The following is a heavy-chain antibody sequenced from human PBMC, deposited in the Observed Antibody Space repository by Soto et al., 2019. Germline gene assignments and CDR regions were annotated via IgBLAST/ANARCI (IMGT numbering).Heavy chain of an antibody. CDR1: GGSISSSSYY. D-gene: IGHD3-10*01. J-gene: IGHJ6*03. Sequence: SETLSLTCTVSGGSISSSSYYWGWIRQPPGKGLEWIGSIYYSGSTYYNPSLKSRVTISEDTSKNQFSLKLSSVTAADTAVYYCARSLGEYYYGSGSYYYYYMDVWGKGTTVTVSS. V-gene: IGHV4-39*01. CDR3: ARSLGEYYYGSGSYYYYYMDV. CDR2: IYYSGST.